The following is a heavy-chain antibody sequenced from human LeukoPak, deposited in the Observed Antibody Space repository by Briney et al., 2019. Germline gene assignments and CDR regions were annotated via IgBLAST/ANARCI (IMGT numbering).Heavy chain of an antibody. V-gene: IGHV3-11*04. Sequence: PGGSLRLSCAASGFTFSDYYMSWIRQAPGKGLEWVSYISGISSNIQYADSVKGRFTISRDNTKSSLYLQMNSLRAEDTAVYYCARDIGDCSSLSCYDQYYYMDVWAKGPRSPSP. CDR1: GFTFSDYY. CDR3: ARDIGDCSSLSCYDQYYYMDV. J-gene: IGHJ6*03. CDR2: ISGISSNI. D-gene: IGHD2-2*01.